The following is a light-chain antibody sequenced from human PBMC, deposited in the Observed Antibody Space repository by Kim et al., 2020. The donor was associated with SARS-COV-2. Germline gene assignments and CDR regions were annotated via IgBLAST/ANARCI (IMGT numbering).Light chain of an antibody. CDR1: QGISSY. CDR2: AAS. V-gene: IGKV1-8*01. Sequence: SASTGDRVTITCRASQGISSYLAWYQQNPGKAPKLLIYAASTLQSGVPSRFSGSGSETDFTLTISCLQSEDFATYYCQQYYSYPGTFGQGTKLEI. CDR3: QQYYSYPGT. J-gene: IGKJ2*01.